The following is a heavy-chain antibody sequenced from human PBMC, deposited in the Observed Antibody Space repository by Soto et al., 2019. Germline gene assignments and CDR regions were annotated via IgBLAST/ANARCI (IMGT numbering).Heavy chain of an antibody. V-gene: IGHV3-30*18. CDR3: AKDSIAAGIFQYYYYYYMDV. CDR2: ISYDGSNK. J-gene: IGHJ6*03. Sequence: QVQLVESGGGVVQPGRSLRLSCAASGFTFSSYGMHWVRQAPGKGLEWVAVISYDGSNKYYADSVKGRFTISRDNSKNTPYLQMNSLRAEDTAVYYCAKDSIAAGIFQYYYYYYMDVWGKGTTVTVSS. D-gene: IGHD6-6*01. CDR1: GFTFSSYG.